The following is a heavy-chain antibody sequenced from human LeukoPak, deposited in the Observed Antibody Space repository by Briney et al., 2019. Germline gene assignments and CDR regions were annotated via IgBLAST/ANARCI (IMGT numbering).Heavy chain of an antibody. CDR1: GFTFSSYA. CDR3: AKEYCSNSVCHSLDY. Sequence: PGGSLRLSCAASGFTFSSYAMSWVRQAPGKGLEWVSGISGSGDNTYYADSVKGRFTFSRDNSKNTLYLQMNSLRAEDTAVYYCAKEYCSNSVCHSLDYWGQGTLVTVSS. J-gene: IGHJ4*02. D-gene: IGHD2-8*01. CDR2: ISGSGDNT. V-gene: IGHV3-23*01.